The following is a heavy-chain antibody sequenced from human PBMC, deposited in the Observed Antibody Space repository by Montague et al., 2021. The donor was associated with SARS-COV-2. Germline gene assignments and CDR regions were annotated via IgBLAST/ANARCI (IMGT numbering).Heavy chain of an antibody. D-gene: IGHD3-10*01. CDR2: IYYSGTT. CDR1: SGSIISSDYY. Sequence: SETLSLTCSVSSGSIISSDYYWGWIRQPPGKELEWIGNIYYSGTTYYNPSLQSRGTISVDTSKNHLSLRLSPVTAADTAVYFCARGMIRGVTTPFDYWGQGSQVTVSS. J-gene: IGHJ4*02. V-gene: IGHV4-39*02. CDR3: ARGMIRGVTTPFDY.